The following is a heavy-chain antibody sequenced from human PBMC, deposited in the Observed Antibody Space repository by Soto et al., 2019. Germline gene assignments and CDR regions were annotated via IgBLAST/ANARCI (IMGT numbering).Heavy chain of an antibody. D-gene: IGHD3-3*01. J-gene: IGHJ6*03. Sequence: LEILSLTCAVYGGSFIGYYWSWIRQPPGKGLEWIGEINHSGSTNYNPSLKSRVTISVDTSKNQFSLKLSSVTAADTAVYYCARVLNYDFWSGYSRYYYYMDVWGKGTTVTVSS. CDR2: INHSGST. V-gene: IGHV4-34*01. CDR3: ARVLNYDFWSGYSRYYYYMDV. CDR1: GGSFIGYY.